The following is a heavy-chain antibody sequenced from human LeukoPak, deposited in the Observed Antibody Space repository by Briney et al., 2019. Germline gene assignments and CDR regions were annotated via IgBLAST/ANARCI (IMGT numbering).Heavy chain of an antibody. J-gene: IGHJ4*02. CDR3: GRTNSMVRGVISREYYFDY. D-gene: IGHD3-10*01. CDR1: GCTFSSYA. Sequence: AASVKVSCKASGCTFSSYAIRWVRQAPGQGLEWMGRIIPILGVANYAQKFQGRVTITADKSTSTAYMELSSLRSEDTAVYYCGRTNSMVRGVISREYYFDYWGQGTLVTVSS. V-gene: IGHV1-69*04. CDR2: IIPILGVA.